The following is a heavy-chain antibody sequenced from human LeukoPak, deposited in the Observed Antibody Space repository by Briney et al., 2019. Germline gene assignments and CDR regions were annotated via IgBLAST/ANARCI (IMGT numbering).Heavy chain of an antibody. D-gene: IGHD6-19*01. J-gene: IGHJ4*02. V-gene: IGHV3-49*04. CDR2: IRSKAHGGTA. CDR1: GFTFGDFA. Sequence: PGGSLRLSCIVSGFTFGDFALSWVRQAPGKGLEWVGFIRSKAHGGTADYAASVKGRFTISRDDSKSIAYLQMTSLKTEDTAVYYCTRDQSSSGWHDYWGQGTLVTVSS. CDR3: TRDQSSSGWHDY.